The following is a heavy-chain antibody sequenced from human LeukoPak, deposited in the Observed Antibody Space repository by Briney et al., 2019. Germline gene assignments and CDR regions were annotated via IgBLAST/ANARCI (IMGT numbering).Heavy chain of an antibody. D-gene: IGHD3-10*01. CDR2: IRSKANSYAT. Sequence: PGGSLRLSRAASGFTFSGSAMHWVRQASGKGVEWVGRIRSKANSYATAYAASVKGMFTISRDDSKNTAYLQMNSLKTEDTAVYYCTSRNYYGSGSPNYYYYGMDVWGQGTTVTVSS. V-gene: IGHV3-73*01. J-gene: IGHJ6*02. CDR1: GFTFSGSA. CDR3: TSRNYYGSGSPNYYYYGMDV.